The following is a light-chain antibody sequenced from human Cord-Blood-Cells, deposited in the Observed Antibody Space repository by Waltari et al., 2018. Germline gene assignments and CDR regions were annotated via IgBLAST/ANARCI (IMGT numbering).Light chain of an antibody. V-gene: IGLV2-8*01. J-gene: IGLJ1*01. CDR3: SSYAGSNNYV. CDR2: EVS. CDR1: SSDVGGYNY. Sequence: QSALTQPPSASGSPGQSVTISCTGNSSDVGGYNYVSWYQQHPGKAPKHMIYEVSKPPSGVPDHFSGSKSGNTASRTVSGLQAEDEADYYCSSYAGSNNYVFGTGTKVTVL.